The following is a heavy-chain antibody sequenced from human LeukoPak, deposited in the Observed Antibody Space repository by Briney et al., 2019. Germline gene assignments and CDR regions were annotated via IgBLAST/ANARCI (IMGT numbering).Heavy chain of an antibody. J-gene: IGHJ4*02. CDR2: IIPIFGTA. V-gene: IGHV1-69*13. D-gene: IGHD3-10*01. CDR3: ASMVRGVNLDFDY. Sequence: GASVKVSCKASGGTFSSYAISWVRQAPGQGLEWMGGIIPIFGTANYAQKFQGRVTITADESTSTAYMELSSLRSEDMAVYYCASMVRGVNLDFDYWGQGTLVTVSS. CDR1: GGTFSSYA.